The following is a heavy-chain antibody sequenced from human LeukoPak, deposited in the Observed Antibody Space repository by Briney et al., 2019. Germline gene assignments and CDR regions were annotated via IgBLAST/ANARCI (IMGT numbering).Heavy chain of an antibody. J-gene: IGHJ3*02. D-gene: IGHD3-10*01. V-gene: IGHV3-23*01. CDR3: AKDYRPMGRVYAFDI. CDR2: ISDSGGRT. CDR1: GITLSNYG. Sequence: GGSLRLSCAVSGITLSNYGMSWVRQAPGKGREWGADISDSGGRTNYADSVKGRFTISRDHAKNSLYLQMNGVRAEDTALYCCAKDYRPMGRVYAFDIWGQGTMVTVSS.